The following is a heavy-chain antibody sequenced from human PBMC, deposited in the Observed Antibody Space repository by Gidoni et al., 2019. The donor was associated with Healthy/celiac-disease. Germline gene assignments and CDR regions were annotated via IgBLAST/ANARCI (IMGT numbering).Heavy chain of an antibody. CDR1: GFSLSTRGVG. CDR3: AHTYSSSGVYYYYMDV. V-gene: IGHV2-5*02. J-gene: IGHJ6*03. D-gene: IGHD6-13*01. CDR2: IYWDDDK. Sequence: QITLKESGPTLVKPTQTLTLTCTFPGFSLSTRGVGVGWIRQPPGKALEWLALIYWDDDKRYSPSLKSRLTITKDTSKNQVVLTMTNMDPVDTATYYCAHTYSSSGVYYYYMDVWGKGTTVTVSS.